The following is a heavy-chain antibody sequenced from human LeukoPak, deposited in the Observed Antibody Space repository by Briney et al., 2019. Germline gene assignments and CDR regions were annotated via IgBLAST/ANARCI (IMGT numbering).Heavy chain of an antibody. CDR2: LYYTGST. Sequence: PSETLSLTCIVSGGSIGSYYWSWIRQPPGKGLEWIGYLYYTGSTNYNPSLKSRVTISVDTSKNQISLKLSSVTAADTAVYYCARDKAGYTEYWGQGTLVTVSS. CDR3: ARDKAGYTEY. CDR1: GGSIGSYY. V-gene: IGHV4-59*01. J-gene: IGHJ4*02. D-gene: IGHD5-18*01.